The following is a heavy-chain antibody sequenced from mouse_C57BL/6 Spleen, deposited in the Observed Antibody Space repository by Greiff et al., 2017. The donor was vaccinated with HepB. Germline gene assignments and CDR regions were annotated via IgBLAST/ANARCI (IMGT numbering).Heavy chain of an antibody. CDR2: IDPENGDT. D-gene: IGHD2-5*01. J-gene: IGHJ1*03. CDR1: GFNIKDDY. CDR3: TTPSSNFRSYWYFDV. V-gene: IGHV14-4*01. Sequence: EVQVVESGAELVRPGASVKLSCTASGFNIKDDYMHWVKQRPEQGLDWIGWIDPENGDTEYASKFQGKATITADTSSNTAYLQLSSLTSEDTAVYYCTTPSSNFRSYWYFDVWGTGTTVTVSS.